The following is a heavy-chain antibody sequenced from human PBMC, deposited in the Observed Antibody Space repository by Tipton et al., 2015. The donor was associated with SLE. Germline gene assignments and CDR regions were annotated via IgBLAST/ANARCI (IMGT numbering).Heavy chain of an antibody. D-gene: IGHD3-3*01. CDR3: ARDRDLWSGNDAFDI. CDR1: GFIFSDYY. CDR2: SSSNGNTV. V-gene: IGHV3-11*01. J-gene: IGHJ3*02. Sequence: SLRLSCAASGFIFSDYYMNWIRQAPGKGLEWVSYSSSNGNTVYYADSVKGRFTISRDNAKNSLYLQMNSLRAEDTAVYYCARDRDLWSGNDAFDIWGQGTMVTVSS.